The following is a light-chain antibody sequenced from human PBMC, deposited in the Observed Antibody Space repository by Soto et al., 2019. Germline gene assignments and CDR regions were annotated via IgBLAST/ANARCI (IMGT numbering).Light chain of an antibody. V-gene: IGKV3-20*01. J-gene: IGKJ5*01. CDR3: QQYSKWPIT. CDR1: QSVSSSY. Sequence: EIVLTQSPGTLSLSPGERATLSCRASQSVSSSYLAWYQQKPGQAPRLLIYGASGRATGVPDRFSGSGSGTEFSLTISSLQSEDFAVYYCQQYSKWPITFGQGTRLEIK. CDR2: GAS.